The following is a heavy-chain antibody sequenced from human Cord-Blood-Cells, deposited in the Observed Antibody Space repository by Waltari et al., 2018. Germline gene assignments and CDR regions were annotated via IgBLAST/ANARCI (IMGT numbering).Heavy chain of an antibody. CDR1: GDSVSSNSAA. J-gene: IGHJ2*01. CDR3: ARGAGYWYFDL. D-gene: IGHD3-10*01. V-gene: IGHV6-1*01. CDR2: KYYRSKWYN. Sequence: QVQLQQSGPGLVKPWQTLSLTCAISGDSVSSNSAAWNWIRHSPSRGLAWLGRKYYRSKWYNDYAVSVKSRITITPVTSKNQFSLQLNSVTPEDTAVYYCARGAGYWYFDLWGRGTLVTVSS.